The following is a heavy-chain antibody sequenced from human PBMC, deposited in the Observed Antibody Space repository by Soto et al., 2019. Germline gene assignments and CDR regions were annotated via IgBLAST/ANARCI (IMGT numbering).Heavy chain of an antibody. D-gene: IGHD6-19*01. CDR1: GYNFIGYW. V-gene: IGHV1-2*04. CDR3: ARYWLGGGGQYLDV. Sequence: QVQLVQSGAEGKKPGASVRVSCKASGYNFIGYWMHWVRQAPGQGLEWMGRINPNSGVTKLAKKFQGSVTLTRDTSISTAYMELTRLTPGDTALYYCARYWLGGGGQYLDVWGQGTTVTVSS. J-gene: IGHJ6*02. CDR2: INPNSGVT.